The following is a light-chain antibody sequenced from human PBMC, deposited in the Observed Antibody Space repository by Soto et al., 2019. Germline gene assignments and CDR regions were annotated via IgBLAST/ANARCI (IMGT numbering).Light chain of an antibody. CDR2: EVS. Sequence: QSVLTQPASVSGSPGQSITISCTGTSGDIGYYNYVSWYQQHPGKAPKLIIYEVSNRPSGVSNRFSGSKSGNTASLTISGLQAEDEADYYCSSYTSSNTLVVFGGGTQLTVL. CDR1: SGDIGYYNY. V-gene: IGLV2-14*01. J-gene: IGLJ2*01. CDR3: SSYTSSNTLVV.